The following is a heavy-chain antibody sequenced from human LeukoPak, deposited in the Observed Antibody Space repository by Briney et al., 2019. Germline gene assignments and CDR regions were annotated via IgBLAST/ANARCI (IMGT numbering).Heavy chain of an antibody. CDR1: GGSISSSNNY. D-gene: IGHD5-18*01. CDR2: IYYSGST. J-gene: IGHJ5*02. V-gene: IGHV4-39*01. CDR3: ARQGRGYSYGYLGNWFDP. Sequence: SETLSLTCTVSGGSISSSNNYWGWLRQPPGKGLEWIGSIYYSGSTYYKPSLKSRVTISVDTSKNQFSLKLSSVTAADTAVYYCARQGRGYSYGYLGNWFDPWGQGTLVTVSS.